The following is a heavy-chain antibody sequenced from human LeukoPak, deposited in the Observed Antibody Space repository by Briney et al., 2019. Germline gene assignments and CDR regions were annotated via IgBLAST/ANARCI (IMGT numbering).Heavy chain of an antibody. Sequence: PGGSLTLSCATSTFTFSSYSMNWVRQAPGKGLEWVSYSEYTGTTSYYADSVKGRFTVSRDNAKNSLYLQMSSLRDEDTAVYYCARILGFTLDYWGQGTL. J-gene: IGHJ4*02. V-gene: IGHV3-48*02. CDR1: TFTFSSYS. CDR3: ARILGFTLDY. CDR2: SEYTGTTS.